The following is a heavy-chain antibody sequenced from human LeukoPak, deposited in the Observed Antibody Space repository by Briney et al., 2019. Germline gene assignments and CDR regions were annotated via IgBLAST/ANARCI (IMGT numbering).Heavy chain of an antibody. Sequence: GGSLRLSCAASGFTFSSSAMSWVRQAPGKGLEWVSVISNNGGYTYYADSVQGRFTISRDNSKSTLCLQMNSLRAEDTAVYYCAKNFGLPYWGQGTLVTVSS. J-gene: IGHJ4*02. CDR1: GFTFSSSA. CDR3: AKNFGLPY. V-gene: IGHV3-23*01. D-gene: IGHD3-10*01. CDR2: ISNNGGYT.